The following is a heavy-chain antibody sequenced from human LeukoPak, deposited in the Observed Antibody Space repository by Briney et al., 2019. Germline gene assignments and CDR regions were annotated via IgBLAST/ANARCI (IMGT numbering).Heavy chain of an antibody. V-gene: IGHV3-21*04. CDR2: ISGDSTYI. D-gene: IGHD2-2*01. CDR1: GFTFSSYS. J-gene: IGHJ4*02. CDR3: AREGVVPAAPAYYFDY. Sequence: PGGSLRLSCAASGFTFSSYSMNWVRQAPGKGLQWVSSISGDSTYIYYANSLKGRFTISRDNAKNSLYLQMNSLRAEDTAVYYCAREGVVPAAPAYYFDYWGQGTLVTVSS.